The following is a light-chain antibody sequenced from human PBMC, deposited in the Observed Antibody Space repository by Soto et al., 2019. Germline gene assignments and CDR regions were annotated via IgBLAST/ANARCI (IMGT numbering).Light chain of an antibody. Sequence: QSVLTQPPSVSGAPGQTVTISCTGSSANLGAGYDVNWYQQLPGAAPKLLISDNINRPTGVPDRFSGSKSGTSAALAIAGLQADDEADYYCQSYDNSLTGSVVFGGGTKGTVL. V-gene: IGLV1-40*01. CDR3: QSYDNSLTGSVV. CDR1: SANLGAGYD. CDR2: DNI. J-gene: IGLJ2*01.